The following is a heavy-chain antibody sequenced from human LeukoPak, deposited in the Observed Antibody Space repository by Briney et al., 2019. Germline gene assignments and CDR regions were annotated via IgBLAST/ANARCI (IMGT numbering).Heavy chain of an antibody. D-gene: IGHD3-10*01. CDR2: IKSKTDGGTT. CDR3: TTVLTMVRGDAFDI. Sequence: GGSLRRSCAASGFTFSSYAMSWVRQAPGKGLEWVGRIKSKTDGGTTDYAAPVKGRFTISRDDSKNTLYLQMNSLKTEDTAVYYCTTVLTMVRGDAFDIWGQGTMVTVSS. V-gene: IGHV3-15*01. CDR1: GFTFSSYA. J-gene: IGHJ3*02.